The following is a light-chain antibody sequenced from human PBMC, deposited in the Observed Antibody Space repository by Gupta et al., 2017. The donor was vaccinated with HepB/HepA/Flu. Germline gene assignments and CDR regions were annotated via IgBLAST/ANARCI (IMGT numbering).Light chain of an antibody. Sequence: DIQMTQSPSTLSASLGDRVTITCRASQSISSWLAWYQQKPGKAPKFLIYTASNLHSGVPSKFSGTGSGTEFTLTISSLQPDDFATYYCQHYNTYSWTFGQGTKVEIK. CDR1: QSISSW. CDR3: QHYNTYSWT. CDR2: TAS. V-gene: IGKV1-5*03. J-gene: IGKJ1*01.